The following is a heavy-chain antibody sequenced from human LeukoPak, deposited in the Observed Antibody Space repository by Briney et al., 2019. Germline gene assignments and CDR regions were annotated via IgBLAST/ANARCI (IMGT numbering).Heavy chain of an antibody. V-gene: IGHV1-2*02. Sequence: GASVKVSCKASGYTFTGYYMHWVRQAPGQGLEWMGWINPNSGGTNYAQKFQGRVTMTRDTSTSTAYMELRSLRSDDTAVYYCARGGGLGRRDGNNDYWGQGTLVTVSS. CDR3: ARGGGLGRRDGNNDY. J-gene: IGHJ4*02. D-gene: IGHD5-24*01. CDR1: GYTFTGYY. CDR2: INPNSGGT.